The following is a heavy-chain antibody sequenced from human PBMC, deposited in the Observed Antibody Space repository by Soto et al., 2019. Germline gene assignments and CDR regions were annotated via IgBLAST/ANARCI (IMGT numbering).Heavy chain of an antibody. CDR2: ISYDGSNK. D-gene: IGHD4-4*01. Sequence: QVQLVESGGGVVQPGRSLRLSCAASGFTFSSYAMHWVRQAPGKGLEWVAVISYDGSNKYYADSVKGRFTISRDNSKNTLYLQMNSLRAEDTAVYYCAREIQTRNAEYYYYGMDVWGQGTTVTVSS. CDR1: GFTFSSYA. CDR3: AREIQTRNAEYYYYGMDV. V-gene: IGHV3-30-3*01. J-gene: IGHJ6*02.